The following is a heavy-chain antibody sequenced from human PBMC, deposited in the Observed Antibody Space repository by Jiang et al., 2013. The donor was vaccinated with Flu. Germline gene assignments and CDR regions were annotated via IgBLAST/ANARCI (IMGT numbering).Heavy chain of an antibody. CDR3: AITRKRDTAMIY. Sequence: GSGLVKPSETLSLTCTVSGGSIGSSSYYWGWIRQPPGKGLEWIGNIFYTGSTYYDPSLESRVTISLDTSKNQFSLKLSSVTAADTAVYYCAITRKRDTAMIYWGRGTLVTVSS. J-gene: IGHJ4*02. V-gene: IGHV4-39*07. CDR2: IFYTGST. CDR1: GGSIGSSSYY. D-gene: IGHD5-18*01.